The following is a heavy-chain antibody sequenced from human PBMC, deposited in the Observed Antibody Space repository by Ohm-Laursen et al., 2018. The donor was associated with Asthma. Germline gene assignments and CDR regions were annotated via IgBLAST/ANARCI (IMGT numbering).Heavy chain of an antibody. V-gene: IGHV3-21*01. D-gene: IGHD1-26*01. Sequence: SLRLSCTASGSTFSRYSIHWVRQIPGKGLERVASISTASSFIYYADSVRGRFTTSRDNARNSVYLQMNSLRAEDTALYYCARIGPEWELPGREYSLHHWGEGTLVTVSS. J-gene: IGHJ1*01. CDR1: GSTFSRYS. CDR3: ARIGPEWELPGREYSLHH. CDR2: ISTASSFI.